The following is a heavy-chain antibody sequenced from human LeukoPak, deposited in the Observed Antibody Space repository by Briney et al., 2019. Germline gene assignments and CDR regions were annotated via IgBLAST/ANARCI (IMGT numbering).Heavy chain of an antibody. Sequence: GGSLRLSCAASGFTLDDYSMTWVRQAPGKGLEWVSGINWNGDSTGYADSVKGRFTISRDNAKNSLYLQMNSLRAEDTALYYCARSPRIIIVRGLISYYYYMDVWGKGTTVTVSS. CDR2: INWNGDST. J-gene: IGHJ6*03. CDR1: GFTLDDYS. CDR3: ARSPRIIIVRGLISYYYYMDV. V-gene: IGHV3-20*04. D-gene: IGHD3-10*01.